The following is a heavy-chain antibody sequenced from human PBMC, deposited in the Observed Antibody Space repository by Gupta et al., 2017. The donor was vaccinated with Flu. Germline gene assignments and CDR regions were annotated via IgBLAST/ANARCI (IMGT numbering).Heavy chain of an antibody. CDR1: GFSFISAY. CDR3: TTDSSGGITFDI. D-gene: IGHD3-10*01. J-gene: IGHJ3*02. CDR2: LKSEADGGTA. V-gene: IGHV3-15*01. Sequence: EVQLVEPGGGWVKPGGSLRLSCAASGFSFISAYMNWVRQAPGKGLVWIGRLKSEADGGTAYDAPPVKGRFSISRDDSKNMLWLQMNSLRTEDTAVYYCTTDSSGGITFDIWGQGTPVTVS.